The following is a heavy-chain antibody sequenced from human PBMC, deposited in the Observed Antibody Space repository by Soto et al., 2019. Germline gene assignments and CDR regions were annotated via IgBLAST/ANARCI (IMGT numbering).Heavy chain of an antibody. CDR2: INPNGGST. J-gene: IGHJ4*02. CDR3: ARSLLPGDF. V-gene: IGHV1-46*01. Sequence: QVQLVQSGAEVKKPGASVKVSCKASGYIFSHYYIHWVRQAPGQGLEWMAIINPNGGSTNYAQKFQGRVTVTSDTSPRTVSMELNSLGSDDRAVYFCARSLLPGDFWGQGTLVTVSS. CDR1: GYIFSHYY.